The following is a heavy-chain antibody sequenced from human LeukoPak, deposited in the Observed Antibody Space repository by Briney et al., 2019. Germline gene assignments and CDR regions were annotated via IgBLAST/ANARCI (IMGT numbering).Heavy chain of an antibody. CDR1: GFTFSSYG. J-gene: IGHJ4*02. CDR2: IRYDGSNK. Sequence: GSLRLSCAASGFTFSSYGMHWVRQAPGKGLEWVAFIRYDGSNKYYADSVKGRFTISRDNSKNTLYLQMNSPRAEDTAVYYCAKGGPLAAAYFDYWGQGTLVTVSS. V-gene: IGHV3-30*02. CDR3: AKGGPLAAAYFDY. D-gene: IGHD6-13*01.